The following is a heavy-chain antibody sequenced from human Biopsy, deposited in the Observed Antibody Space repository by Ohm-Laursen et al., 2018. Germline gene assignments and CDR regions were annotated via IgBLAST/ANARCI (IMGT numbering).Heavy chain of an antibody. J-gene: IGHJ4*02. CDR1: GHTFTSHD. CDR3: ARWETTLGRSLDS. Sequence: ASVKVSRNASGHTFTSHDINWVRQATGQGLEWMGWMSPNTGNTVYAQRFQDRVTMTSDTSTGTAYMELTSLTSDDTAVYFCARWETTLGRSLDSWGQGTLVAVSS. D-gene: IGHD1-26*01. CDR2: MSPNTGNT. V-gene: IGHV1-8*01.